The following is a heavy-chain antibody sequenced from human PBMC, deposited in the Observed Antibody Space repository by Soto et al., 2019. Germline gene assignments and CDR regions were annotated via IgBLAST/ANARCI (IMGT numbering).Heavy chain of an antibody. CDR1: GDSISSVKW. D-gene: IGHD2-21*02. V-gene: IGHV4-4*02. Sequence: QVQLQESGPGLVKPSGTLSLTCAVSGDSISSVKWWSWVRQPPGKGLEWIGEIHHSGRTNYNPSLKSRVNKLVEKSKNQVSLELSSMTAADTAVYYCARGGDWQFDYWGQGTLVTVSS. CDR3: ARGGDWQFDY. J-gene: IGHJ4*02. CDR2: IHHSGRT.